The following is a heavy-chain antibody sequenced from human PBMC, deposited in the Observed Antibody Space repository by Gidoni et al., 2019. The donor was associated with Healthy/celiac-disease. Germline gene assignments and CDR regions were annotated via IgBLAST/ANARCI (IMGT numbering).Heavy chain of an antibody. J-gene: IGHJ5*02. V-gene: IGHV4-34*01. CDR3: ARGVRRVVVPARQNWFDP. CDR1: GGSSGGYY. D-gene: IGHD2-15*01. CDR2: INHSGST. Sequence: QVQLQQWGAGLLKPSETLSPTCAVYGGSSGGYYWSWIRQPPGKGLGWIGEINHSGSTNYNPSLKRRVTISVDTSKNQFSLKLSSVTAADTAVYYCARGVRRVVVPARQNWFDPWGQGTLVTVSS.